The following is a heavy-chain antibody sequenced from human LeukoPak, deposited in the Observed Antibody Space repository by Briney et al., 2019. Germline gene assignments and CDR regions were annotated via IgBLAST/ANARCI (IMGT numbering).Heavy chain of an antibody. V-gene: IGHV4-59*08. D-gene: IGHD1-26*01. CDR1: GGSISSYY. J-gene: IGHJ4*02. CDR2: IYYSGST. Sequence: SETLSLTCTVSGGSISSYYWSWIRQPPGKGLEWIAYIYYSGSTGYNPSLKSRVTISVDTSNNQFSLKLTSVTAADTAVYYCARHDRNSGRYYDFDYWGQGTLVTVSS. CDR3: ARHDRNSGRYYDFDY.